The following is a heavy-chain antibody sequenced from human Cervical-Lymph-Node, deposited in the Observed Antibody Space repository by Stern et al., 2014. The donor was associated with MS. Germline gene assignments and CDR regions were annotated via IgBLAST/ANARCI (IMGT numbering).Heavy chain of an antibody. Sequence: QVQLVQSGAEVKKPGSSVKVSCRASGGTFSTFTICWVRQAPGQGLEWMGAIIPRFGAAVYAQKFQGRVTITADESTSTTYMELSSLRSEDTAVYYCAREMGTYNSRSAAFDPWGQGTLVTVSS. V-gene: IGHV1-69*01. CDR1: GGTFSTFT. J-gene: IGHJ5*02. D-gene: IGHD6-13*01. CDR3: AREMGTYNSRSAAFDP. CDR2: IIPRFGAA.